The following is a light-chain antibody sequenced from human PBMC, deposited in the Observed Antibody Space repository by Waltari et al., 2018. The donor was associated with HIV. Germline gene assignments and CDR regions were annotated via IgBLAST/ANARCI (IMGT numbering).Light chain of an antibody. J-gene: IGLJ1*01. CDR1: NSDFGSYDF. Sequence: QSALTQPASVSGSPGQSITISCTGTNSDFGSYDFVSWYQQYPGKAPRLIISDVRNRPSGISSRFSGSKYGYTASLTISGLRAEDEADYFCSSWRSSTTLVFGTGTKVTVL. CDR2: DVR. CDR3: SSWRSSTTLV. V-gene: IGLV2-14*01.